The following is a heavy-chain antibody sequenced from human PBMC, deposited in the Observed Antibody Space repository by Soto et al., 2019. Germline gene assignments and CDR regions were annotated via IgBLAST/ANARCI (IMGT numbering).Heavy chain of an antibody. Sequence: PSETLSLTCTVSGGSISNYYWSWVRQPPGKGLEWIGYIYDSGSTNYNPSLKSRVTISVDTSKNQFSLRLTSVTAADTAVYYCAAVPRYWGKGTLVTVSS. CDR3: AAVPRY. V-gene: IGHV4-59*01. D-gene: IGHD2-15*01. CDR2: IYDSGST. J-gene: IGHJ4*02. CDR1: GGSISNYY.